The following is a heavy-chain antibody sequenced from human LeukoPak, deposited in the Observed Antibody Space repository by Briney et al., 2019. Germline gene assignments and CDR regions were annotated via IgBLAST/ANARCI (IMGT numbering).Heavy chain of an antibody. J-gene: IGHJ4*02. CDR3: ATDPYSGGRLGEFDF. CDR2: YDPEDGET. V-gene: IGHV1-24*01. Sequence: ASVKVSFKVSGYTLSELSIHWVRQAPGKGLEWMGGYDPEDGETFSAQKFQGRVTMTEDTSTDTAHMELSSLRSEDTAVYYCATDPYSGGRLGEFDFWGQGTLVTVSP. D-gene: IGHD1-26*01. CDR1: GYTLSELS.